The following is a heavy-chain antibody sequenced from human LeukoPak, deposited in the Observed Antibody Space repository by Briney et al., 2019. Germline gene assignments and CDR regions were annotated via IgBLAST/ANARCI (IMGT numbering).Heavy chain of an antibody. J-gene: IGHJ4*02. V-gene: IGHV3-23*01. CDR2: ISGSGGST. D-gene: IGHD3-22*01. CDR3: AKDPYYYDSSGYFDPYFDY. CDR1: GFTFSSYW. Sequence: GGSLRLSCAASGFTFSSYWMHWVRQAPGKGLEWVSAISGSGGSTYYADSVKGRFTISRDNSKNTLYLQMNSLRAEDTAVYYCAKDPYYYDSSGYFDPYFDYWGQGTLVTVSS.